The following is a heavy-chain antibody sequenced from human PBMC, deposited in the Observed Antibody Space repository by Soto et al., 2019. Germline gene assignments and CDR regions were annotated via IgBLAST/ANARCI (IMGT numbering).Heavy chain of an antibody. CDR1: GGSISSYY. J-gene: IGHJ4*02. D-gene: IGHD5-12*01. CDR3: ARLKYNFDY. CDR2: IYYSGST. Sequence: SETLSLTCTVSGGSISSYYWSWIRQPPGKGLEWIGYIYYSGSTNYNPSLKSRVNISVNTSKNYFSLKLSFVPAADTAVYYWARLKYNFDYWGQGTLVTVSS. V-gene: IGHV4-59*08.